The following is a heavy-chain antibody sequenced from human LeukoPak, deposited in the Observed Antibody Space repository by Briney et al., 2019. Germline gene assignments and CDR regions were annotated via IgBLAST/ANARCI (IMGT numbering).Heavy chain of an antibody. CDR1: GFPFSNYW. CDR3: ARGGAVAGDY. Sequence: GSLRLSCAASGFPFSNYWMHWVRQAPGKGLVWVSRINKDGSDTRYADSVRGRFTISRDNAKNTVSLQMDSLRAEDTAVYYCARGGAVAGDYWGQGALVTVSS. CDR2: INKDGSDT. D-gene: IGHD6-19*01. J-gene: IGHJ4*02. V-gene: IGHV3-74*01.